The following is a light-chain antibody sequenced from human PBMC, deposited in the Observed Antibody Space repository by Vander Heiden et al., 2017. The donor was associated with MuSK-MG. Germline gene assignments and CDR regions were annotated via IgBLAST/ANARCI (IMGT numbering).Light chain of an antibody. Sequence: QSALTQPASVSGSPGQSITISCTGTSSDVGGYNYVSWYQQHPGKVPKLIIYDVTNRPSGVSNRFSSSRSGNTASLTISGLQAEDEADYYCNSYTSSSTVVFGGGTKLTVL. J-gene: IGLJ3*02. V-gene: IGLV2-14*03. CDR3: NSYTSSSTVV. CDR2: DVT. CDR1: SSDVGGYNY.